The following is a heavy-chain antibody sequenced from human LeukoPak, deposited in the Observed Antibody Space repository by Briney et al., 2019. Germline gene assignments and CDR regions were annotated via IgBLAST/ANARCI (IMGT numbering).Heavy chain of an antibody. CDR2: TSSSDAGT. V-gene: IGHV3-23*01. CDR1: GFTLSTYA. D-gene: IGHD2-21*01. J-gene: IGHJ4*02. Sequence: GGSLRLSCAASGFTLSTYAMSWVRQTPGKGLEWVAATSSSDAGTYHADSVRGRFTISGDNSKNTLYLQMNSLSAEDAAVYFCAKAPVTSCRGAYCYPFDSWGQGTLVTVSS. CDR3: AKAPVTSCRGAYCYPFDS.